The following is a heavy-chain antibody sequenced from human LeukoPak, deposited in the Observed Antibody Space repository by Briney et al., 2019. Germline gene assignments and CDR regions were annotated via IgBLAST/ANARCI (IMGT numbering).Heavy chain of an antibody. D-gene: IGHD3-22*01. CDR3: AKTYYYDSRGSYYFAY. J-gene: IGHJ4*02. CDR1: GFTFSSYA. CDR2: ISGSGGST. V-gene: IGHV3-23*01. Sequence: GSLRLSCAASGFTFSSYAMNWVRQAPGKGLEWVSGISGSGGSTYYADSVKGRFTISRDNSKNTLFLQMNSLRAEDTAVYYCAKTYYYDSRGSYYFAYWGQGTLVTVSS.